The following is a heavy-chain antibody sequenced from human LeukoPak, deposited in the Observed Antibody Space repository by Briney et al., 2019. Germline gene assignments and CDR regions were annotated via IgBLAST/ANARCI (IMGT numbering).Heavy chain of an antibody. CDR2: IYPGDSDT. D-gene: IGHD3-22*01. CDR1: GYSFTNYW. J-gene: IGHJ4*02. V-gene: IGHV5-51*01. Sequence: GESLKISCKAFGYSFTNYWIDWVRQMPGKGLEWMGIIYPGDSDTRYSPSFQGQVSISADKSISTAYLQWSSLKASDTATYYCARRLGWDYDSSGYPFDYWGQGALVTVSS. CDR3: ARRLGWDYDSSGYPFDY.